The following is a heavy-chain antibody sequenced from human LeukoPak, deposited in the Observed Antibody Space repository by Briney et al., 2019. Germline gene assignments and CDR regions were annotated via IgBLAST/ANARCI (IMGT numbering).Heavy chain of an antibody. D-gene: IGHD1-1*01. V-gene: IGHV3-30*04. Sequence: GSLRLSCAASGFTFSSYAMHWVRQAPGKGLEWVAVISHDGSNKYYADSVKGRFTISRDNSKNTLYLQMNSLRAEDTAVYYCAREEDATGYYYYYYGMDVWGQGTTVTVSS. J-gene: IGHJ6*02. CDR2: ISHDGSNK. CDR3: AREEDATGYYYYYYGMDV. CDR1: GFTFSSYA.